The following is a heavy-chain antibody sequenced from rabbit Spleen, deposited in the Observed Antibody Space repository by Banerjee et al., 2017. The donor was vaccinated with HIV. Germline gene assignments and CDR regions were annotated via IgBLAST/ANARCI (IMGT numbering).Heavy chain of an antibody. CDR3: ASDRAMYHYAAVATPYLNL. CDR1: GFSFSSNYY. Sequence: QEQLVESGGGLVKPGASLTLACTTSGFSFSSNYYINWVRQAPGKGLEWIACIYAGSSGGTYYASWAKGRFTISKTSRTVDLEMTSLTAADTATYFCASDRAMYHYAAVATPYLNLWGPGTLVTVS. CDR2: IYAGSSGGT. V-gene: IGHV1S45*01. D-gene: IGHD4-2*01. J-gene: IGHJ4*01.